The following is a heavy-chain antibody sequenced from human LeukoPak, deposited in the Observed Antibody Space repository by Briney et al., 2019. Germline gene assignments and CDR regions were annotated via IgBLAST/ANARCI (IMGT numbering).Heavy chain of an antibody. J-gene: IGHJ4*02. V-gene: IGHV4-4*07. CDR2: IYTSGST. CDR3: ARGATYYDFWSGYYKAVLDY. Sequence: PSETLSLTCTVSGGSISSYYWSWIRQPAGKGLEWIGRIYTSGSTNYNPSLKSRVTMSVDTSKNQFSLKLSSVTAADTAVYYCARGATYYDFWSGYYKAVLDYWGQGTLVTVSS. CDR1: GGSISSYY. D-gene: IGHD3-3*01.